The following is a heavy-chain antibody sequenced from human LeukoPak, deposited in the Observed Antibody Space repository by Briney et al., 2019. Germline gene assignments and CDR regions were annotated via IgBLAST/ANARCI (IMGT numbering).Heavy chain of an antibody. V-gene: IGHV3-7*01. CDR1: GFTFSSYW. CDR3: ARDLSTGAAGENWFDP. CDR2: IKQDGSEK. D-gene: IGHD6-13*01. Sequence: GSLRLSCAASGFTFSSYWMSWVRQAPGKGLEWVANIKQDGSEKYYVDSVKGRFTVSRDNAKNSLYLQMNSLRAEDTAVYYCARDLSTGAAGENWFDPWGQGTLVTVSS. J-gene: IGHJ5*02.